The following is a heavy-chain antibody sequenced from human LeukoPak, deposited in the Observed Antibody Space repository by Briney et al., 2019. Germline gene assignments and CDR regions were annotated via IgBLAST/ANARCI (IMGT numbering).Heavy chain of an antibody. CDR3: ARVGGGAYYYYYMDV. Sequence: SQTLSLTRTVSGGSISSGSYYWSWIRQPAGKGLEWIGRIYTSGSTNYNPSLKSRVTISVDTSKNQFSLKLSSVTAADTAVYYCARVGGGAYYYYYMDVWGKGTTVTVSS. V-gene: IGHV4-61*02. J-gene: IGHJ6*03. CDR1: GGSISSGSYY. D-gene: IGHD3-16*01. CDR2: IYTSGST.